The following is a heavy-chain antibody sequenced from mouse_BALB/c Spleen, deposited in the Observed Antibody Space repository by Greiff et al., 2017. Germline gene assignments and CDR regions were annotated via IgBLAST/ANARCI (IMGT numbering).Heavy chain of an antibody. V-gene: IGHV14-3*02. Sequence: VQLQQSGAELVKPGASVKLSCTASGFNIKDTYMHWVKQRPEQGLEWIGRIDPANGNTKYDPKFQGKATITADTSSNTAYLQLSSLTSEDTAVYYCARRTARATSSWFAYWGQGTLVTVSA. CDR2: IDPANGNT. CDR3: ARRTARATSSWFAY. J-gene: IGHJ3*01. D-gene: IGHD3-2*01. CDR1: GFNIKDTY.